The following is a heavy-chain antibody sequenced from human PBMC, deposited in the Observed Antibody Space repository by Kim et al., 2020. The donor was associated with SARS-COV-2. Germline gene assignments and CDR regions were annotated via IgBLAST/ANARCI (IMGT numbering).Heavy chain of an antibody. J-gene: IGHJ1*01. D-gene: IGHD2-15*01. Sequence: YAAPVKGRVIISRDNSKKALHLQVSSLGAEDTAVYYCAKHFGSGGPEFQHWGQGTLVTVSS. V-gene: IGHV3-23*01. CDR3: AKHFGSGGPEFQH.